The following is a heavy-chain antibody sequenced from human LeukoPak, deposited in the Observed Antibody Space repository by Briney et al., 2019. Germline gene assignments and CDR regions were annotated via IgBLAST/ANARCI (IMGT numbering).Heavy chain of an antibody. CDR2: IYYSGST. V-gene: IGHV4-39*07. D-gene: IGHD2-2*01. J-gene: IGHJ4*02. CDR1: GGSISSSSYY. CDR3: ARVPTRVTGVDY. Sequence: SETLSLTCTVSGGSISSSSYYWGWIRQPPGTGLEWIGSIYYSGSTYYNPSLKSRVTISVDTSKNQFSLKLSSVTAADTAVYYCARVPTRVTGVDYWGQGTLVTVSS.